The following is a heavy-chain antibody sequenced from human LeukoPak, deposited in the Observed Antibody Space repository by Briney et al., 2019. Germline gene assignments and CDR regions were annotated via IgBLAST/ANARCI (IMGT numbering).Heavy chain of an antibody. J-gene: IGHJ4*02. Sequence: SETLSLTCTVSSGSITNYYWSWIRQPPGKGLEWIGFIYYSGNTNYNPSLKSRVTISVDTSKNQFSLKLSSMTAADTAVYYCARGALLWFGDRMEYYFDYWGQETLLTVSS. CDR3: ARGALLWFGDRMEYYFDY. D-gene: IGHD3-10*01. CDR2: IYYSGNT. CDR1: SGSITNYY. V-gene: IGHV4-59*01.